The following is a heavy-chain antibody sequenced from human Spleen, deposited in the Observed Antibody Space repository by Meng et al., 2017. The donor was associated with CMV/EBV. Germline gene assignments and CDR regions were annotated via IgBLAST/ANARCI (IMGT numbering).Heavy chain of an antibody. J-gene: IGHJ4*02. V-gene: IGHV4-39*07. CDR3: ARLQLWFRGTDY. D-gene: IGHD5-18*01. Sequence: SETLSLTCTVSGGSISSNNYYWGWIRQPPGKGLEWIGCIHSAGGTNYSPSLKGRVTTSVDTSKNQFSLKLSSVTAADTAVYYCARLQLWFRGTDYWGRGTLVTVSS. CDR2: IHSAGGT. CDR1: GGSISSNNYY.